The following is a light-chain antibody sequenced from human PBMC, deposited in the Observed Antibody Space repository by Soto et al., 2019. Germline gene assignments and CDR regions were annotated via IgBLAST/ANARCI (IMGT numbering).Light chain of an antibody. CDR3: QQYNASSQA. CDR1: ESVSRW. V-gene: IGKV1-5*03. Sequence: DIQMTQYPSTLSASVGDRVTITCRASESVSRWLAWYQQKPGRTTKLLIYQASTLETRVPSRFSGSGWGTDFTLTISSLQPDDFATYSLQQYNASSQAFGQGTKLEI. J-gene: IGKJ1*01. CDR2: QAS.